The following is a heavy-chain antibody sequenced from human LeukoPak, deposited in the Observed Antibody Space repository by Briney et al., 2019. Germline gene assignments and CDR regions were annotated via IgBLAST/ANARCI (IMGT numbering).Heavy chain of an antibody. CDR2: IYTSGST. Sequence: SETLSLICTVSGRSISSYYWSWIRQPAGKGLEWIGRIYTSGSTNYNPSLKSRVTMSVDTSKNQFSLKLSSVTAADTAVYYCARVQSVMGFDHWGQGTLVTVSS. CDR3: ARVQSVMGFDH. CDR1: GRSISSYY. D-gene: IGHD1-26*01. J-gene: IGHJ5*02. V-gene: IGHV4-4*07.